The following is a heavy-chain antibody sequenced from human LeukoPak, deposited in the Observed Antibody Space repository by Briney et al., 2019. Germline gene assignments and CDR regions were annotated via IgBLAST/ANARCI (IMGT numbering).Heavy chain of an antibody. CDR1: GFTFSSYA. J-gene: IGHJ3*02. V-gene: IGHV3-64*01. CDR3: AREGIQLWTNAFDI. Sequence: GGSLRLSCAVAGFTFSSYAMHWVRQAPGKGLEYVSAISSNGGSTYYANSVKGRFTISRDNSKNTLYLQMGSLRAEDMAVYYCAREGIQLWTNAFDIWGQGTMVTVSS. CDR2: ISSNGGST. D-gene: IGHD5-18*01.